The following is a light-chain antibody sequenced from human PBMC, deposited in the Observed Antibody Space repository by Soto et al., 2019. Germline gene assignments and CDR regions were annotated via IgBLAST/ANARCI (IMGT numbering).Light chain of an antibody. Sequence: DIQLTQSPSVLSASVGDRVTITCRASQGISSYLAWYQQKPGKAPKLLIHAASILESGVPSRFSGSGSATEFTLTISSLQPEDFATYYCQQLNSFPITFGQGTRLEIK. J-gene: IGKJ5*01. CDR3: QQLNSFPIT. CDR2: AAS. CDR1: QGISSY. V-gene: IGKV1-9*01.